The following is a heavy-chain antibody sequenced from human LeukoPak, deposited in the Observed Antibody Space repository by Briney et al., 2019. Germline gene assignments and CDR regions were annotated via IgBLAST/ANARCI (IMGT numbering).Heavy chain of an antibody. J-gene: IGHJ4*02. D-gene: IGHD3-3*01. CDR1: GFTFSSYA. CDR3: ARESGPDFWSGYRYYFHY. CDR2: ISYDGSNK. V-gene: IGHV3-30-3*01. Sequence: GGSLRLSCAASGFTFSSYAMHWVRQAPGKGLEWVAVISYDGSNKYYADSVKGRFTISRDNSKNTLYLQMNSLRAEDTAVYYCARESGPDFWSGYRYYFHYWGQGTLVTVSS.